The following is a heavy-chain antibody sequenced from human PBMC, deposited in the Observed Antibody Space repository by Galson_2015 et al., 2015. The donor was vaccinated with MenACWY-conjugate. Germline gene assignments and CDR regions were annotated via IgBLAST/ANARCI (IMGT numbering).Heavy chain of an antibody. CDR1: GFTFSSYA. D-gene: IGHD3-16*01. Sequence: SLRLSCAASGFTFSSYAMNWVRQAPGKGLEWVSGIRTITGSTYYADSVKGRFTISRDQSKNTLNLQMNSLRADNTAVYFCARGGSASNVYYLVDVWGKGTTVTVSS. V-gene: IGHV3-23*01. CDR2: IRTITGST. CDR3: ARGGSASNVYYLVDV. J-gene: IGHJ6*03.